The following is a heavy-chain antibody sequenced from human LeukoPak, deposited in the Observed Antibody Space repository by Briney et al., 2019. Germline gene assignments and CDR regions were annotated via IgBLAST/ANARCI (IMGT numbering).Heavy chain of an antibody. V-gene: IGHV3-30*04. J-gene: IGHJ4*02. CDR2: ISYDGSNK. Sequence: GGSLRLSCAASGFTFSSYAMHWVRQAPGKGLEWVAVISYDGSNKYYADSVKGRFTISRDNSKNTLYLQMNSLRAEDTAVYYCARGPDSAAAADFDYWGQGTLVTVSS. CDR1: GFTFSSYA. CDR3: ARGPDSAAAADFDY. D-gene: IGHD6-13*01.